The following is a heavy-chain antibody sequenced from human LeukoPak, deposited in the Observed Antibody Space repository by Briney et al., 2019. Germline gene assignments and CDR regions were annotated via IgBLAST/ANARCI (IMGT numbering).Heavy chain of an antibody. Sequence: RSGGSLRLSCAASGFTFSGYAMSWVRLAPGEGLEWVSAITAGGDSTYYAESVKGRFTISRDNLRNMVFLQMSTLRAEDTAIYYCAKSHASIWNVYDYWGQGTLVTVSS. CDR1: GFTFSGYA. V-gene: IGHV3-23*01. D-gene: IGHD6-13*01. J-gene: IGHJ4*02. CDR2: ITAGGDST. CDR3: AKSHASIWNVYDY.